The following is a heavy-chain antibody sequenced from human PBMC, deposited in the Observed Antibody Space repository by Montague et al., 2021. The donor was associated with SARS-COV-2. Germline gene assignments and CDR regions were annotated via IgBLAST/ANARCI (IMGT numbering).Heavy chain of an antibody. J-gene: IGHJ4*02. Sequence: SETLSLTCSFSGGSIRSYYCSWIRLPPAQPLELLGYIYYTYETTHNPSLKILVTISVGTSRSQFSLRLTSVTAADTAVYFCARFWSGYVDKWSQGTLVTVSS. CDR3: ARFWSGYVDK. D-gene: IGHD3-3*01. CDR2: IYYTYET. CDR1: GGSIRSYY. V-gene: IGHV4-59*01.